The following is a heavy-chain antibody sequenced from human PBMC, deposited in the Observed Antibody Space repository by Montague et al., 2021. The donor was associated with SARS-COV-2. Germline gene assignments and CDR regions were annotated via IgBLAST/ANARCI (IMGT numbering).Heavy chain of an antibody. D-gene: IGHD5-18*01. Sequence: SLRLSCAASGFTFSSYSMNWVRQAPVKGLEWVSYISSSSSTIYYADSLKGRFTISRDNAKNSLYLQMNILSDEDTAVYYCARDLGLVPAMVYYYYYGMDVWGQGTTVTVSS. CDR2: ISSSSSTI. CDR1: GFTFSSYS. V-gene: IGHV3-48*02. CDR3: ARDLGLVPAMVYYYYYGMDV. J-gene: IGHJ6*02.